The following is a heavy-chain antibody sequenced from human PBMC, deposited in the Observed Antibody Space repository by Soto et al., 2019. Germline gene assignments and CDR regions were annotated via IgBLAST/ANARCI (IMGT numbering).Heavy chain of an antibody. Sequence: ASLKVSCKASGYTFTGYYMHWVRQAPGQGLEWMGWINPNSGGTNYAQKFQGWVTMTRDTSIRTAYMELSRLRSDATAVYYFARGLIMITFGGPELGMGVWGQGTTVTVSS. CDR1: GYTFTGYY. J-gene: IGHJ6*02. CDR2: INPNSGGT. CDR3: ARGLIMITFGGPELGMGV. V-gene: IGHV1-2*04. D-gene: IGHD3-16*01.